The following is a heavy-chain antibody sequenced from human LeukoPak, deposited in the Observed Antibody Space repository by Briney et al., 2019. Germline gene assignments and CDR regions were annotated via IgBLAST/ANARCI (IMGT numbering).Heavy chain of an antibody. CDR2: IDAGNGNT. D-gene: IGHD5-24*01. CDR3: AREIDRDDYNRFFDY. J-gene: IGHJ4*02. V-gene: IGHV1-3*01. CDR1: GYSFSTYT. Sequence: ASVKVSCKASGYSFSTYTMNWVRQAPGQRLEWMGWIDAGNGNTKYSQKFQGRVTITRDTSASTAYMEMRSLRSEDTAVYYCAREIDRDDYNRFFDYWGQGTLVTVSS.